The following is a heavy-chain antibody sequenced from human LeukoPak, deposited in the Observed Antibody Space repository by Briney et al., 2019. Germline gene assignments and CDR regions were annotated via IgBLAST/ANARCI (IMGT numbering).Heavy chain of an antibody. V-gene: IGHV4-34*01. D-gene: IGHD3-10*01. CDR2: INHSGSTT. CDR1: GGSFSGYY. Sequence: SETLSLTCAVYGGSFSGYYWSWIRQPPGKGLEWIGEINHSGSTTNYNPSLKNRVTISVDTSKKQFSLKLSSVTAADTAVYYCARRRWGYGSGSYDYWGQGTLVTVSS. CDR3: ARRRWGYGSGSYDY. J-gene: IGHJ4*02.